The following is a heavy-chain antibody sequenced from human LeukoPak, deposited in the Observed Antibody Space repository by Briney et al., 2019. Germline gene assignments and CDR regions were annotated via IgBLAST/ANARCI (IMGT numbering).Heavy chain of an antibody. Sequence: ASVKVSCKASGYTFTGYYMHWVRQAPGQGLEWMGWINPNSGGTNYAQKLQGRVTMTTDTSTSTAYMELRSLRSDDTAVYYCARGGLTYYYYGMDVWGQGTTVTVSS. V-gene: IGHV1-2*02. CDR2: INPNSGGT. J-gene: IGHJ6*02. CDR1: GYTFTGYY. CDR3: ARGGLTYYYYGMDV.